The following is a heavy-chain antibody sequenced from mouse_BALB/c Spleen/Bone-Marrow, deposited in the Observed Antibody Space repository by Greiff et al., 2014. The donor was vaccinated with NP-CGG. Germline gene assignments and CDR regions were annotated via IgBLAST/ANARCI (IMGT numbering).Heavy chain of an antibody. CDR3: ARAITDAMDY. Sequence: QVQLKESGAELGRPGTSVKGSCKGSGYAFTNYLIEGGKQRAGQGLEWIGVINSGSGGTKYNEKFKGKATLTADKSSSTAYMQLSSLTSDDSAVYFCARAITDAMDYWGQGTSATVSS. V-gene: IGHV1-54*01. CDR1: GYAFTNYL. CDR2: INSGSGGT. J-gene: IGHJ4*01. D-gene: IGHD2-4*01.